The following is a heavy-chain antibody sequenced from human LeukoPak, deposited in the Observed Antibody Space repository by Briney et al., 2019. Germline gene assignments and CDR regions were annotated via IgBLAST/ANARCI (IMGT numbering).Heavy chain of an antibody. CDR3: RYDY. Sequence: SETLSLTCTVSGGSISSYYLSWIRQPPGKGLEWIGYIYYSGSTNYNPSLKCRVTTSVDTSKNQFYTAVYYCARSALGELSLRYDYWGQGTLVTVSS. CDR2: IYYSGST. J-gene: IGHJ4*02. V-gene: IGHV4-59*01. CDR1: GGSISSYY. D-gene: IGHD3-16*02.